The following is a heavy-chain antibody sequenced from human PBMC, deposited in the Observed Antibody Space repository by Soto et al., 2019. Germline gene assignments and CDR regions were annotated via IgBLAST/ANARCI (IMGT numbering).Heavy chain of an antibody. D-gene: IGHD2-15*01. CDR3: ARELVGCSGGSCYKNWFDP. CDR2: ISAYNGNT. J-gene: IGHJ5*02. V-gene: IGHV1-18*01. CDR1: GYTFTSYG. Sequence: ASVKVSCKASGYTFTSYGISWVRQAPGQGLEWMGWISAYNGNTNYAQKLQGRVTMTTDTSTSTAYMELRSLRSDDTAVYYCARELVGCSGGSCYKNWFDPWGQGTLVTVSS.